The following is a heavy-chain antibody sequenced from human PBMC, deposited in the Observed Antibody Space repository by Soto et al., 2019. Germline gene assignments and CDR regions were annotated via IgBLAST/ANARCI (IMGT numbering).Heavy chain of an antibody. Sequence: GGSLRLSCAASGFTFGRYAMTWVRQAPGKGLEWVSSITANGGTTYYADSVRGRFTISRDNSKRTLYLQVNSLRAEDTAVYYCARPYYDSRCWPDXWGQGTLVTVSX. J-gene: IGHJ4*02. V-gene: IGHV3-23*01. CDR2: ITANGGTT. CDR3: ARPYYDSRCWPDX. CDR1: GFTFGRYA. D-gene: IGHD3-3*01.